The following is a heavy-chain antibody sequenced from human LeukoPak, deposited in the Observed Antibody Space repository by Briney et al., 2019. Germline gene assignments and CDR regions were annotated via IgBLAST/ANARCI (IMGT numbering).Heavy chain of an antibody. CDR1: GYTFTSYD. V-gene: IGHV1-8*03. Sequence: ASVKVSCKASGYTFTSYDINWVRQATGQGLEWMGWMNPNSGNTGYGQKFQGRVTITRNTSISTAYMELSSLRSEDTAVYYCAKTSPGYGYGLLDYWGQGTLVTVSS. CDR3: AKTSPGYGYGLLDY. J-gene: IGHJ4*02. D-gene: IGHD5-18*01. CDR2: MNPNSGNT.